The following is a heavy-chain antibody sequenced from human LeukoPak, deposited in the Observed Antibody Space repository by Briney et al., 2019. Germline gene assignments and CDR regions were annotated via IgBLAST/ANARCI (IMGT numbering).Heavy chain of an antibody. D-gene: IGHD1-1*01. J-gene: IGHJ5*02. CDR2: ISSSGSTI. CDR1: RFTFSSYS. V-gene: IGHV3-48*04. Sequence: GGSLRLSCAASRFTFSSYSMNWVRQAPGKGLEWVSYISSSGSTIYYADSVKGRFTISRDNAKNSLYLQMNGLRAEDTAVYYCARGATDVTRWFDPWGQGTRVTVSS. CDR3: ARGATDVTRWFDP.